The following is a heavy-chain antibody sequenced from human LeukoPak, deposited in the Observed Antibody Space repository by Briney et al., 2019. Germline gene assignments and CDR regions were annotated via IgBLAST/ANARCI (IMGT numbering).Heavy chain of an antibody. D-gene: IGHD3-22*01. CDR1: GFTFSTSG. CDR2: ISSSSDTI. Sequence: GGSLRLSCTGSGFTFSTSGMNWVRQAPGRGLDWISYISSSSDTIVYADSVKGRFTSSRDNAKNSLYLQMNSLRAEDTAVYYCARDDSSGYYFPGFDPWGQGTLVTVSS. CDR3: ARDDSSGYYFPGFDP. J-gene: IGHJ5*02. V-gene: IGHV3-48*04.